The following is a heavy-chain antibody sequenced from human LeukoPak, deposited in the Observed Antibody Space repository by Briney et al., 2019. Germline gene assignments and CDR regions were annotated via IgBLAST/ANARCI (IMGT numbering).Heavy chain of an antibody. CDR3: ARGQGSGFDP. J-gene: IGHJ5*02. V-gene: IGHV4-34*01. Sequence: SETLSLTCAVSGYSIRSGDYWIWIRQPPGKGLEWIGEINHSGSTNSNPSLKNRVSMSVDTSKSHFSLRLSSVTAADTAVYYCARGQGSGFDPWGQGTLVIVSS. CDR1: GYSIRSGDY. CDR2: INHSGST.